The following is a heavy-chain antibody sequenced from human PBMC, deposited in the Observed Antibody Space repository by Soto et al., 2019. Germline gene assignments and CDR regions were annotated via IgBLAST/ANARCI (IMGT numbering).Heavy chain of an antibody. CDR1: GFTFDDYA. CDR2: ISWNSDTI. CDR3: AKDKGPRNCSTRNCFWVALGMDV. V-gene: IGHV3-9*01. J-gene: IGHJ6*02. Sequence: GGSLRLSCAASGFTFDDYAMHWVRQAPGKGLEWVSGISWNSDTIGYADSVRGRFTISRDNAENSLYLQMNSLGAEDTALYYCAKDKGPRNCSTRNCFWVALGMDVWGQGTTVTVS. D-gene: IGHD2-2*01.